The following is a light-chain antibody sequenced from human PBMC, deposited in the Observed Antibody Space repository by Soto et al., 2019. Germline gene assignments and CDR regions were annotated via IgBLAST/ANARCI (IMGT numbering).Light chain of an antibody. Sequence: EIVMTQSPATLSVSPGERATLSCRASQSVSSNLAWYQQKPGQAPRLLIYGASTRATGIPARFSGSGSGTEFTLSISSLQSEDFAVYYCQQYNNFRSTFGGGTKVEIK. J-gene: IGKJ4*01. CDR3: QQYNNFRST. CDR1: QSVSSN. V-gene: IGKV3-15*01. CDR2: GAS.